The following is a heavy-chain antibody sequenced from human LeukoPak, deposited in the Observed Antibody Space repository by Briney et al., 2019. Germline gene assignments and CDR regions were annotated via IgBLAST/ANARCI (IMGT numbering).Heavy chain of an antibody. CDR1: GGTFSSYA. Sequence: ASVKVSCKASGGTFSSYAISWVRQAPGQGLEWMGGIIPIFGTANYAQKFQGRVTITADESTSTVYMELSSLRSEDTAVYYCARGCKTTVTIFDYWGQGILVTVSS. J-gene: IGHJ4*02. CDR3: ARGCKTTVTIFDY. CDR2: IIPIFGTA. D-gene: IGHD4-17*01. V-gene: IGHV1-69*13.